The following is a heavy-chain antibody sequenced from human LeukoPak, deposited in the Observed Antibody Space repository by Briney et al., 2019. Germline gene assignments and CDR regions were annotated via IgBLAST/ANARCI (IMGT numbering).Heavy chain of an antibody. CDR2: ILDSGYST. V-gene: IGHV3-23*01. Sequence: GGSLRLSCAASGFTFSSYAMSWVRQAPGKGLEWVSGILDSGYSTYYANSVKGRFTVSRDNSNNTLYLQMNSLRAEDTAVYYCAKLGGHPLHNYYVGVWGKGTTVAVSS. CDR1: GFTFSSYA. J-gene: IGHJ6*03. D-gene: IGHD3-16*01. CDR3: AKLGGHPLHNYYVGV.